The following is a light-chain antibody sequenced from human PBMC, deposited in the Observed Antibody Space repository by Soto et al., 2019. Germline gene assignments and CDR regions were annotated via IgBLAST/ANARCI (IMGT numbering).Light chain of an antibody. CDR2: EVS. CDR3: NSYTSRHTLV. J-gene: IGLJ2*01. Sequence: QSALTQPASVSGSPGQSITISCTGTSSDVGGHNFVSWYQQHPGKAPKLMIYEVSNRPSGVSNRFSGSKSDNTASLTISGLQAGDEADYYCNSYTSRHTLVFGGGTKVTVL. V-gene: IGLV2-14*01. CDR1: SSDVGGHNF.